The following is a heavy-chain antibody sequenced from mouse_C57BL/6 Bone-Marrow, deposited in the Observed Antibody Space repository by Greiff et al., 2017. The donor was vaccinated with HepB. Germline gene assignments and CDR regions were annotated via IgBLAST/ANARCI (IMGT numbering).Heavy chain of an antibody. CDR2: IDPENGDT. V-gene: IGHV14-4*01. CDR3: TTLITTVVALYYYAMDY. J-gene: IGHJ4*01. CDR1: GFNIKDDY. D-gene: IGHD1-1*01. Sequence: VQLKESGAELVRPGASVKLSCTASGFNIKDDYMHWVKQRPEQGLEWIGWIDPENGDTEYASKFQGKATITADTSSNTAYLQLSSLTSEDTAVYYCTTLITTVVALYYYAMDYWGQGTSVTVSS.